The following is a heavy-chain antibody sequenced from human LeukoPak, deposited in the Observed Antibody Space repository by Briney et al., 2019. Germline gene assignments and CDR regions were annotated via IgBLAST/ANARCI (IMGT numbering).Heavy chain of an antibody. J-gene: IGHJ6*02. Sequence: GGSLRLSCAASGFTFSSYEMNWVRQAPGKGLERVSYISSSGSTIYYADSVKGRFTISRDNAKNSLYLQMNSLRAEDTAVYYCAGTRISDYYYYGMDVWGQGTTVTVSS. D-gene: IGHD2-15*01. CDR1: GFTFSSYE. V-gene: IGHV3-48*03. CDR2: ISSSGSTI. CDR3: AGTRISDYYYYGMDV.